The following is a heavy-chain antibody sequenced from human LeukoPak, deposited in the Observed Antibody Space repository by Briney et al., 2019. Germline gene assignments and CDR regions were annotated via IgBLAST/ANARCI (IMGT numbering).Heavy chain of an antibody. CDR1: GFTVSTNS. V-gene: IGHV3-66*03. Sequence: GGSLRLSCTVSGFTVSTNSMSWVRQAPGKGLEWVSFIYSDNTHYSDSVKGRFTISRDNSKNTLYLQMNSLRAEDTAVYYCAKDWVAAGVTGDYWGQGTLVTVSS. CDR2: IYSDNT. CDR3: AKDWVAAGVTGDY. J-gene: IGHJ4*02. D-gene: IGHD6-13*01.